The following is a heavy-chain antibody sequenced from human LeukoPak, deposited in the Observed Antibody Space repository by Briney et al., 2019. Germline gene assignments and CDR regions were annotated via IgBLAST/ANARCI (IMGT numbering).Heavy chain of an antibody. CDR1: GGTFSSYA. D-gene: IGHD5-12*01. CDR2: IIPIFGTA. Sequence: ASVKVSCKASGGTFSSYAISWVRQAPGQGLEWIGGIIPIFGTANYAQKFQGRVTITTDESTSTAYMELSSLRSEDTAVYYCARWTIVATTYYFDYWGQGTLVTVSS. CDR3: ARWTIVATTYYFDY. J-gene: IGHJ4*02. V-gene: IGHV1-69*05.